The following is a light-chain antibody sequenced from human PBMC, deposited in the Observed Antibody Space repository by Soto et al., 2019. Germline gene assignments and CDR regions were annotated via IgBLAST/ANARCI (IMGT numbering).Light chain of an antibody. J-gene: IGLJ1*01. CDR3: ATWDDSLNGFYV. Sequence: HSVLTQPPSASGTPGQGVTISCSGSTSNIGSNYVYWYQQLPGTAPKLLIYRNNQRPSGVPDRFSGSKSGTSASLAISGLRSDDEADYFCATWDDSLNGFYVFGTGTKLTV. V-gene: IGLV1-47*01. CDR1: TSNIGSNY. CDR2: RNN.